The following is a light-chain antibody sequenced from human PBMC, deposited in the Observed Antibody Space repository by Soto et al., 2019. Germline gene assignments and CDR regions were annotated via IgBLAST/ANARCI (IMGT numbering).Light chain of an antibody. CDR1: RSLVSSNGNTY. J-gene: IGKJ5*01. Sequence: DIVMTQTPLSSPVTLGQPASISCRSSRSLVSSNGNTYLGWLQQRPGQPPRLLIYKISERFSGVTDRFSGSGAGTDFTLKISRVEAEDVGVYYCMQATEFPITFGQGTRLELK. CDR2: KIS. V-gene: IGKV2-24*01. CDR3: MQATEFPIT.